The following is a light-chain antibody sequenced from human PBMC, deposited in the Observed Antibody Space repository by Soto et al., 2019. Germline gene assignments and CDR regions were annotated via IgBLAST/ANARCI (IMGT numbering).Light chain of an antibody. V-gene: IGKV3-20*01. J-gene: IGKJ5*01. CDR3: QQYYGSPGIT. CDR1: QSVSSSY. Sequence: EMVMTQSPAILSVSPGESATLSCRASQSVSSSYLAWYQQKPGQAPRLLIYGASSRATGIPDRFSGSGSGTDFTLTISRLEYEDFAVYYCQQYYGSPGITFGQGTRLEIK. CDR2: GAS.